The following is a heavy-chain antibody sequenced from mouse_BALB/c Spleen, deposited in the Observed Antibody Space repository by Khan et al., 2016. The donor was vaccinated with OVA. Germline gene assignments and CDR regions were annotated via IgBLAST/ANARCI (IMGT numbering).Heavy chain of an antibody. CDR2: INPTSGYT. Sequence: VQLQESGAEQAKPGASVKMSCKTSGYTFSSYWMHWVKQRPGQGLEWIGYINPTSGYTEYNEKFKDKATLSADKSSITAYMQLTSLTSEDSAVYYCARDRIDYWGQGTTLTVSS. V-gene: IGHV1-7*01. CDR1: GYTFSSYW. CDR3: ARDRIDY. J-gene: IGHJ2*01.